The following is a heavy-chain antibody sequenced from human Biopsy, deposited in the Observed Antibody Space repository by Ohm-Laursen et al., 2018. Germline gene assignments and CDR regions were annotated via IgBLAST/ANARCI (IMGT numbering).Heavy chain of an antibody. D-gene: IGHD1-26*01. CDR2: IYYSGNT. CDR3: ARVRVWADSEGAFDP. V-gene: IGHV4-59*01. CDR1: GGSINNFY. Sequence: SETLSLTCIVSGGSINNFYWGWIRQPPGKGLEWIGIIYYSGNTKYNPSLKSRVTISVDTSRNQFSLKLSSVTAADTAVYYCARVRVWADSEGAFDPWGQGTMVTVSS. J-gene: IGHJ3*01.